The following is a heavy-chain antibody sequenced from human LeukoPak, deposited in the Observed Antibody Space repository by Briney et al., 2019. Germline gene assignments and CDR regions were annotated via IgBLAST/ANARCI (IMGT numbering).Heavy chain of an antibody. CDR1: GFTFSNAW. D-gene: IGHD5-12*01. CDR2: INHSGST. CDR3: ARGRFGDIVATSPGYYFDY. V-gene: IGHV4-34*01. J-gene: IGHJ4*02. Sequence: GSLRLSCAASGFTFSNAWMSWIRQPPGKGLEWIGEINHSGSTNYNPSLKSRVTISVDTSKNQFSLKLSSVTAADTAVYYCARGRFGDIVATSPGYYFDYWGQGTLVTVSS.